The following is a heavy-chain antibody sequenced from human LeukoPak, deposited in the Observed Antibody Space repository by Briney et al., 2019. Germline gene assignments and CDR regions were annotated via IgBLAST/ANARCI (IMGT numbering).Heavy chain of an antibody. CDR1: GGSISSYY. D-gene: IGHD6-13*01. J-gene: IGHJ3*02. V-gene: IGHV4-4*07. CDR3: ATGAAALQGRGAFDI. Sequence: TSETLSLTRTVSGGSISSYYWSWIRQPAGKGLEWIGRIYTSGSTNYNPSLKSRVTMSVDTSKNQFSLKLSSVTAADTAVYYCATGAAALQGRGAFDIWGQGTMVTVSS. CDR2: IYTSGST.